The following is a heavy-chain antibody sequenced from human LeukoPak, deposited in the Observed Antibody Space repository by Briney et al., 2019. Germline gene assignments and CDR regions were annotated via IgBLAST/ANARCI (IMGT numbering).Heavy chain of an antibody. J-gene: IGHJ4*02. CDR1: GGSFSGFY. CDR2: INHNGQN. CDR3: SRGLDSRKLGY. Sequence: SETLSLTCAVYGGSFSGFYWSWIRQPPGKGLEWIGEINHNGQNNYNPPLNIRVTISIDTYEKQISLKLTSVTAADTAVYFCSRGLDSRKLGYWGQGILVTVSS. V-gene: IGHV4-34*01. D-gene: IGHD3-22*01.